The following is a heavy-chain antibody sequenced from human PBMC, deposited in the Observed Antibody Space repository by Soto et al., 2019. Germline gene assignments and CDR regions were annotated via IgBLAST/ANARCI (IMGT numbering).Heavy chain of an antibody. J-gene: IGHJ4*02. CDR2: ISFDGSNK. Sequence: GSLRLSCAASGXRLSSYYMQWVRQAPGKGLEWVAVISFDGSNKYYGDSVKGRFTVSIDNSENTLYLQINRLRAEDTALYYCAKDRGDGFKGFFDYWGQGTLVTVSA. CDR3: AKDRGDGFKGFFDY. D-gene: IGHD5-12*01. V-gene: IGHV3-30*18. CDR1: GXRLSSYY.